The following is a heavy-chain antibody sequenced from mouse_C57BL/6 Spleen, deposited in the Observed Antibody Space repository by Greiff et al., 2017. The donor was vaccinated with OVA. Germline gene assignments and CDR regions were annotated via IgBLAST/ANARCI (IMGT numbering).Heavy chain of an antibody. Sequence: EVQLQQSGPELVKPGASVKISCKASGYTFTDYYMNWVKQSHGKSLEWIGDINPNNGGTSYNQKFKGKATLTVDKSSSTAYMELRSLTSEDSAVYYCARNEDYGFAYWGQGTLVTVSA. J-gene: IGHJ3*01. D-gene: IGHD2-4*01. V-gene: IGHV1-26*01. CDR2: INPNNGGT. CDR1: GYTFTDYY. CDR3: ARNEDYGFAY.